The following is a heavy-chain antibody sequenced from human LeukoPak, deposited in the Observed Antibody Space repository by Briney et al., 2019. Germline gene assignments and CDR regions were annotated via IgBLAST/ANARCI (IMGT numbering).Heavy chain of an antibody. D-gene: IGHD7-27*01. CDR3: ARAKANWGSGDY. J-gene: IGHJ4*02. CDR2: INPNTGGT. CDR1: EYTFTDYY. V-gene: IGHV1-2*02. Sequence: ASVKVSCKASEYTFTDYYVHWVRQAPGQGLEWMGWINPNTGGTNYAQKFQGRVTMTRDTSISTGYMDLRGLRSDDTAVYYCARAKANWGSGDYWGQGTLVTVYS.